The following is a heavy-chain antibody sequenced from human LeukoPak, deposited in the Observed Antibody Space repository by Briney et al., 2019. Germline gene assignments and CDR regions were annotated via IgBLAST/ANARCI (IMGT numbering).Heavy chain of an antibody. CDR3: ARGSSSNSWYFDY. D-gene: IGHD6-13*01. Sequence: SQTLSLTCAISGDSVSSNSATWTWIRQSPSRGLEWLGRTYYRSKWYNDYAVSVKSRIAINPDTSKNQFSLQLNSVTPEDTAVYYCARGSSSNSWYFDYWGQGTLVTVSS. CDR1: GDSVSSNSAT. CDR2: TYYRSKWYN. J-gene: IGHJ4*02. V-gene: IGHV6-1*01.